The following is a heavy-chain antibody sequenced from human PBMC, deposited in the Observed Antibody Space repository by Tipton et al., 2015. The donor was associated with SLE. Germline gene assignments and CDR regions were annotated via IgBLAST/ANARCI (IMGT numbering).Heavy chain of an antibody. V-gene: IGHV4-59*01. Sequence: TLSLTCIVSGDSINGFYWNWIRQPPGKGLEWIGHIYYTGSTNFSPSLKSRVTISLDTSKNQFSLKLSSVTAADTAVYYCARGINWGIDYWGQGTLVTVSS. CDR3: ARGINWGIDY. CDR1: GDSINGFY. D-gene: IGHD7-27*01. J-gene: IGHJ4*02. CDR2: IYYTGST.